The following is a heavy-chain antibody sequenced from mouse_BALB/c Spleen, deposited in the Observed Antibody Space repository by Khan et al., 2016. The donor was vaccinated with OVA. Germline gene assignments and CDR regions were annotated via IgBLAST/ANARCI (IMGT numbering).Heavy chain of an antibody. CDR3: ARATYRDAFAY. D-gene: IGHD2-14*01. CDR1: GDSITSGY. V-gene: IGHV3-8*02. CDR2: MIYSGNT. J-gene: IGHJ3*01. Sequence: VQLKESGPSLVKPSQTLSLTCSVTGDSITSGYWSWIRQFPGNKLEYMGYMIYSGNTYYNPSLNSRISITPHTSTTQYYLQLKSVTTEDTATYYCARATYRDAFAYWGQGTLVTVSA.